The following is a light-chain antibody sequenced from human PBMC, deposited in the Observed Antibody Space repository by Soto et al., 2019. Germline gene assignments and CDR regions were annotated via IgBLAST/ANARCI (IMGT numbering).Light chain of an antibody. V-gene: IGKV1-5*01. CDR1: QSISTW. J-gene: IGKJ1*01. Sequence: DIPVSQSPSTLSASVEDRVTITCLASQSISTWLAWYQQKPGKAPKLLIYDASSLESGVPSRFSGSGSGTEFTLTISSLQPDDFATYYCQQYYAYSGTFGQGTKVDIK. CDR3: QQYYAYSGT. CDR2: DAS.